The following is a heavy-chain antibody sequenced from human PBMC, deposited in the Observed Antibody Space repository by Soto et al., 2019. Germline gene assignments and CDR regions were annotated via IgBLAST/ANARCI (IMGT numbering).Heavy chain of an antibody. CDR2: ISPNNGKT. Sequence: ASVKVSCKASGYSFSSYGISWVRQAPGQGLEWMGWISPNNGKTEYAQKFQGRVTMTTDTSTSTAYMELRSLRSDDTAVYYCARDNKDHTRYSGTDYVWFDPWGQGTLVNVSS. J-gene: IGHJ5*02. CDR3: ARDNKDHTRYSGTDYVWFDP. D-gene: IGHD1-26*01. CDR1: GYSFSSYG. V-gene: IGHV1-18*01.